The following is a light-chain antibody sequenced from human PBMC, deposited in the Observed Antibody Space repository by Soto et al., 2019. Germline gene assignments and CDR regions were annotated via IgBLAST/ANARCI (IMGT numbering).Light chain of an antibody. CDR3: GTWDNSLSAV. Sequence: QSVLTQPASVSGSPGQSITISCTGTSSDVGSYNLVSWYQQHPGKAPKLMIYEGSKRPSGVSNRFSGSKSGNTASLTISGLQAEDEADYYCGTWDNSLSAVFGGGTKLTVL. CDR2: EGS. J-gene: IGLJ2*01. CDR1: SSDVGSYNL. V-gene: IGLV2-23*01.